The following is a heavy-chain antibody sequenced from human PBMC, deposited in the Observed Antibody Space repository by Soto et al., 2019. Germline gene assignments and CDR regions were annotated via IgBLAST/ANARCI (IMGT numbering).Heavy chain of an antibody. CDR2: IWYDGSNK. CDR1: GFTFSSYG. V-gene: IGHV3-33*01. J-gene: IGHJ4*02. CDR3: ARGGGPTAVLGY. D-gene: IGHD4-17*01. Sequence: QVQLVESGGDVVQPGRSLRLSCAASGFTFSSYGMHWVRQAPGKGLEWVAVIWYDGSNKYYADSVKGRFTISRDNSKNTLYLQMNSLRAEDTAVYYCARGGGPTAVLGYWGQGTLVTVSS.